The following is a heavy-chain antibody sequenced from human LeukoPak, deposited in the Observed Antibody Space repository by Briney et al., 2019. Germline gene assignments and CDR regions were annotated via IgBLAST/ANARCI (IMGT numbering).Heavy chain of an antibody. J-gene: IGHJ4*02. CDR1: GGSISSYY. CDR2: IYTSGST. D-gene: IGHD3-22*01. V-gene: IGHV4-4*07. Sequence: SETLSLTCTVSGGSISSYYWSWIRQPAGKGLGWIGRIYTSGSTNYNPSLKSRVTMSVDTSKNQFSLKLSSVTAADTAVYYCARSGGYDSSGYYHYYFDYWGQGTLVTVSS. CDR3: ARSGGYDSSGYYHYYFDY.